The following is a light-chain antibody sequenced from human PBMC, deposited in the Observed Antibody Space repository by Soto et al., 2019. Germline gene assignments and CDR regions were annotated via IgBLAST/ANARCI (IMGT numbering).Light chain of an antibody. CDR1: QGIRND. CDR2: AAS. CDR3: LQDYNYPRT. J-gene: IGKJ1*01. V-gene: IGKV1-6*01. Sequence: AIQMTQSPSSLSASVGDRVTITCRASQGIRNDLGWYQQKPGKAPKLLIYAASSLQSGVPSRFSGSESGTDFTLTISNLQPEDFATYYCLQDYNYPRTFGQGTKVEIK.